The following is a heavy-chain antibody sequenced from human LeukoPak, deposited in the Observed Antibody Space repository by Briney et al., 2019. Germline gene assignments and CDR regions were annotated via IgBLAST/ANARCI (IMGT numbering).Heavy chain of an antibody. Sequence: SETLSLTCTVSGGSISSYYWSWIRQPPGKGLEWIGYIYYSGSTNYNPSLKSRVIISVDTSKNQFSLKLSSVTAADTAVYYCARGRGSYSQDYWGQGTLVTVSS. CDR3: ARGRGSYSQDY. CDR1: GGSISSYY. J-gene: IGHJ4*02. V-gene: IGHV4-59*01. D-gene: IGHD1-26*01. CDR2: IYYSGST.